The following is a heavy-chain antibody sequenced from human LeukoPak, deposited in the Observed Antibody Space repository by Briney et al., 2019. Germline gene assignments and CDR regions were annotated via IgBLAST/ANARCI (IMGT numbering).Heavy chain of an antibody. CDR3: ARLWIAAAFDY. Sequence: SEALSLTCTVSGGSIISSSYYWGWIRQPPGKGLEWIGSIYYSGSTDYNPSLKSRVTISVDTSKNQFSLKLSSVTAADTAVYYCARLWIAAAFDYWGQGTLVTVSS. D-gene: IGHD6-13*01. V-gene: IGHV4-39*01. J-gene: IGHJ4*02. CDR2: IYYSGST. CDR1: GGSIISSSYY.